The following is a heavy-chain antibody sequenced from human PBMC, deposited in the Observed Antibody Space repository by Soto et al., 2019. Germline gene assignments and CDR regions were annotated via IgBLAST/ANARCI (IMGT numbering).Heavy chain of an antibody. J-gene: IGHJ5*02. V-gene: IGHV1-18*01. Sequence: QVQLVQSGGEGKRPGASVKVSCKTSGYTFSNYGITWVRQAPGQPLEWLGWISLYSDGTNYAQKFQGRVSMTTDTSTTTAYRELRSLRSDDSAVYYCARVVPGAEAWFCPWGQGTLVTVSS. CDR2: ISLYSDGT. CDR3: ARVVPGAEAWFCP. CDR1: GYTFSNYG. D-gene: IGHD2-2*01.